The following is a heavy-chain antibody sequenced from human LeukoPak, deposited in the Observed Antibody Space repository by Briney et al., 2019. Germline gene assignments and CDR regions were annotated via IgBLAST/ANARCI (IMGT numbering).Heavy chain of an antibody. Sequence: SETLSLTCTVSGGSISSYCCSGIRQPPGKGLEWIAYIYYTGSTNYNPSLKSRVTMSIDRSKNQFSLKLSSVTAADTAVYYCARRVGGPYYYYYMDVWGKGTTVTVSS. V-gene: IGHV4-59*12. CDR2: IYYTGST. CDR1: GGSISSYC. CDR3: ARRVGGPYYYYYMDV. D-gene: IGHD1-26*01. J-gene: IGHJ6*03.